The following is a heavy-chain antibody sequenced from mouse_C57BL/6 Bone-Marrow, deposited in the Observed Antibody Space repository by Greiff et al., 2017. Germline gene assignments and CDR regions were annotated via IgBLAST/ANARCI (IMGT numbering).Heavy chain of an antibody. D-gene: IGHD2-3*01. V-gene: IGHV1-20*01. CDR2: INPYNGDT. CDR1: GYSFTDYF. Sequence: VQLQQSGPELVKPGASVKISCKASGYSFTDYFMNWVMQSHGKSLEWIGRINPYNGDTFYNQKFKGKATLTVDKSSSTAHMELRSLTSEYSAVYDCARGGWETVFDYWGQGTTLTVSS. J-gene: IGHJ2*01. CDR3: ARGGWETVFDY.